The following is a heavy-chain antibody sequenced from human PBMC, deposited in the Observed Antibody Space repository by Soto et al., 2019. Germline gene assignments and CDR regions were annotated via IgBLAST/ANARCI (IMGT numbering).Heavy chain of an antibody. Sequence: EVQLLESGGGLVQPGGSLSLSCAASGFTFSSYTMSWVRQAPGKGLEWVSTSSGRGGNTYYAVSVKGRFTISRDNSKNTLYLKMNSLRAEDTAVYYCAKVRYDSSGYLFNDYWGQGTLVTVSS. CDR2: SSGRGGNT. CDR1: GFTFSSYT. D-gene: IGHD3-22*01. V-gene: IGHV3-23*01. CDR3: AKVRYDSSGYLFNDY. J-gene: IGHJ4*02.